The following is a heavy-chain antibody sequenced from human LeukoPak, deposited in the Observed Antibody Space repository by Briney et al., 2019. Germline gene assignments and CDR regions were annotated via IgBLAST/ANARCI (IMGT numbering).Heavy chain of an antibody. D-gene: IGHD1-26*01. CDR2: IYYSSST. CDR3: AMAISGSYSGIDY. Sequence: PSETLSLTCTASGGSISSYYMSWIRQPPGQGLEWIGYIYYSSSTNYNPSLNSRGTILVDTSKNQFSLKLSSVTAAETAVYYCAMAISGSYSGIDYSGQGTLVTVSS. CDR1: GGSISSYY. V-gene: IGHV4-59*08. J-gene: IGHJ4*02.